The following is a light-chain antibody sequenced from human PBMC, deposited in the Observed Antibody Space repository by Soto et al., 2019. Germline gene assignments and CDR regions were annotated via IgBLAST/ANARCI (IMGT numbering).Light chain of an antibody. J-gene: IGLJ1*01. CDR1: TSVVGGYNY. V-gene: IGLV2-14*03. Sequence: QPGSVSWAPCKTIAISPPGNTSVVGGYNYVSWYQQHPGKAPKLMIYDVSSRPSGVSNRFSGSKSGNTASLTISGLQAGDEADYYCSSYTCSTTEVFGTGTKVTVL. CDR3: SSYTCSTTEV. CDR2: DVS.